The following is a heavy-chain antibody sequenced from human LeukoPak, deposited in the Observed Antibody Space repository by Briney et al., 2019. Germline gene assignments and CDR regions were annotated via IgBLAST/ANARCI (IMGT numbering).Heavy chain of an antibody. V-gene: IGHV4-31*11. CDR3: ARGSSVSDYDAVSLVPILDY. CDR1: GGSTTSSGYY. J-gene: IGHJ4*02. CDR2: IYFSGST. D-gene: IGHD5-12*01. Sequence: PSETPSLTCAVSGGSTTSSGYYWGWVRQHPGNCLEWLGYIYFSGSTNYSPSLKSRVTISVDTSKNLFSLKLSSVTAADTAVYYCARGSSVSDYDAVSLVPILDYWGQGTLVTVSS.